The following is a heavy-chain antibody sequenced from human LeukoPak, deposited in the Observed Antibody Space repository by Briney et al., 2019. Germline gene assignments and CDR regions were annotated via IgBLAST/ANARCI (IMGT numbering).Heavy chain of an antibody. D-gene: IGHD3-22*01. J-gene: IGHJ4*02. CDR2: IYYSGST. Sequence: PLETLSLTCTVSGGSISSYYWSWIRQPPGKGLEWIGSIYYSGSTNYNPSLKSRVTISVDTSKNHFSLKLSSVTAADTAIYYCARAYYDSSGYYRNFDYWGQGTLVTVSS. CDR1: GGSISSYY. V-gene: IGHV4-59*01. CDR3: ARAYYDSSGYYRNFDY.